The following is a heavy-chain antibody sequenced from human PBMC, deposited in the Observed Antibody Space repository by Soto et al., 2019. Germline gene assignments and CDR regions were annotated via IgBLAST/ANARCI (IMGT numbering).Heavy chain of an antibody. Sequence: GGSLRLSCAASGFTFSSYSMNRVRQAPGKGLEWVSSISSSSSYIYYADSVKGRFTISRDNAKNSLYLQMNSLRAEDTAVYYCARDRITMVRGVIIYFDYWGQGTLVTVSS. CDR3: ARDRITMVRGVIIYFDY. V-gene: IGHV3-21*01. D-gene: IGHD3-10*01. CDR2: ISSSSSYI. J-gene: IGHJ4*02. CDR1: GFTFSSYS.